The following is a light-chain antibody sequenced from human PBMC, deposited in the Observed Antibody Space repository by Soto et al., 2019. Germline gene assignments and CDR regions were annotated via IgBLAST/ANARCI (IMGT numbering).Light chain of an antibody. CDR1: SSDVGGYNF. CDR2: EVS. J-gene: IGLJ2*01. CDR3: TSYAGSNIPVV. Sequence: QSVLTQPPSASGSPGQSVTISCTGTSSDVGGYNFVSWYQQHSGKAPKLMIYEVSKRPSGVPDRFSGSKSGNTASLTVSGLQADDEADYYCTSYAGSNIPVVFGGGTKLTVL. V-gene: IGLV2-8*01.